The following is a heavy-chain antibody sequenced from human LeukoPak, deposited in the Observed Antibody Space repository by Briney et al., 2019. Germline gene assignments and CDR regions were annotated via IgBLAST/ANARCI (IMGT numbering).Heavy chain of an antibody. D-gene: IGHD4-17*01. CDR2: IYYSGST. V-gene: IGHV4-39*01. CDR1: GGSISSSSYY. CDR3: ASRTVTAIFDY. J-gene: IGHJ4*02. Sequence: SETLSLTCTVSGGSISSSSYYWGWIRQPPGKGLEWIRSIYYSGSTYYNPSLKSRVTISVDTSKNQFSLKLSSVTAADTAVYYCASRTVTAIFDYWGQGTLVTVSS.